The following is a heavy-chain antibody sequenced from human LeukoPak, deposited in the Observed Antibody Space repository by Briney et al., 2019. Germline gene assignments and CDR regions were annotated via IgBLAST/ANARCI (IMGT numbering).Heavy chain of an antibody. V-gene: IGHV3-11*04. J-gene: IGHJ3*02. CDR2: ISSSGSTI. D-gene: IGHD4-17*01. CDR1: GFTFSDYY. Sequence: PGGSLRLSCAASGFTFSDYYMSWIRQAPGKGLEWVSYISSSGSTIYYADSVKGRFTISRDNAKNTLYLQMNSLRAEDTAVYYCARWAYDDYGDYSEDDAFDIWGQGTMVTVSS. CDR3: ARWAYDDYGDYSEDDAFDI.